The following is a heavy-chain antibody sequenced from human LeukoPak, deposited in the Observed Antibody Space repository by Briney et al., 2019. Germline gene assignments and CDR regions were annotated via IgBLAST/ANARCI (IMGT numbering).Heavy chain of an antibody. V-gene: IGHV7-4-1*02. CDR3: ARAMRIVGAGEGYYFTDV. CDR2: IKTNTGDP. D-gene: IGHD6-13*01. CDR1: GYLFTTYA. J-gene: IGHJ6*03. Sequence: ASVKVSCKASGYLFTTYAMNWVRQAPGQGLEWMGWIKTNTGDPTYAQGLTGRFVFSVDTSVSTAYLQISSLKAEDTAIYYCARAMRIVGAGEGYYFTDVWGKGTTVTVSS.